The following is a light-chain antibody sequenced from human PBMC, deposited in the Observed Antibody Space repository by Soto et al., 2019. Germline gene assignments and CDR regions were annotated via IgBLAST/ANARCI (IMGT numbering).Light chain of an antibody. J-gene: IGLJ3*02. CDR1: SGHSTYI. CDR3: ETWDSNTPWV. V-gene: IGLV4-60*02. Sequence: QPVLTQSSSASASLGSSVKLPCTLSSGHSTYIIAWHQQQPGKAPRYLMKLEGSGSYNKGSGVPGRFSGSSSGADRYLTISNLQFEDEADYYCETWDSNTPWVFGGGTKLTVL. CDR2: LEGSGSY.